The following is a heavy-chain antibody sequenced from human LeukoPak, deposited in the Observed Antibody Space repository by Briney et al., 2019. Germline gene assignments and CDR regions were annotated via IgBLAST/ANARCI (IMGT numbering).Heavy chain of an antibody. Sequence: EASVKVSCKASGGTFSSYAISWVRQAPGQGLEWMGRIIPILGIANYAQKFQGRVTITADKSTSTAYMELSSLRSEDTAVYYCARVDGSRSLDYWGQGTLVTVSS. CDR2: IIPILGIA. D-gene: IGHD3-10*01. J-gene: IGHJ4*02. CDR1: GGTFSSYA. CDR3: ARVDGSRSLDY. V-gene: IGHV1-69*04.